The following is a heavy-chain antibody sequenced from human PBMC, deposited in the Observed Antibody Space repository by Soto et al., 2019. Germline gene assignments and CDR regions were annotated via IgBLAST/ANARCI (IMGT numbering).Heavy chain of an antibody. CDR2: IYHSGST. CDR1: GGSISSSNW. D-gene: IGHD3-3*01. J-gene: IGHJ6*02. V-gene: IGHV4-4*02. CDR3: ARVTTIFGVVTRYYYYGMDV. Sequence: QVQLQESGPGLVKPSGTLSLTCAVSGGSISSSNWWSWVRQPPGKGLEWIGEIYHSGSTNYNPSLKSRVTISVDKSKNQFSLKLSSVTAADTAVYYCARVTTIFGVVTRYYYYGMDVWGQGTTVTVSS.